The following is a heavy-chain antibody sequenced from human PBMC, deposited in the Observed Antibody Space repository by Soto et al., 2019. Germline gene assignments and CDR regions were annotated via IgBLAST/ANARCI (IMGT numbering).Heavy chain of an antibody. V-gene: IGHV1-18*01. CDR3: ARVGSDSRGYYFYDYYGMDV. D-gene: IGHD3-22*01. Sequence: ASVKVSCKASGYTFTSYGISWVRQAPGQGLEWMGWISAYNGNTSYAQKLQGRVSMTTDTSTSTAYMELRSLRSDDTAVYYCARVGSDSRGYYFYDYYGMDVWGQGTTVTVSS. CDR1: GYTFTSYG. CDR2: ISAYNGNT. J-gene: IGHJ6*02.